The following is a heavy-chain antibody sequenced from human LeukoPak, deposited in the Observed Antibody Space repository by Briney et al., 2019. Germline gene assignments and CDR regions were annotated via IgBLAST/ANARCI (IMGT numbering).Heavy chain of an antibody. CDR3: AREGVLSGYSYGLFDY. CDR1: GGSISSSSYY. Sequence: PSETLSLTCTVSGGSISSSSYYWGWIRQPPGRGLEWIGTIFYSGSTYYNPSLKGRLTISLDTSKNQFSLKLSSVTAADTAVYYCAREGVLSGYSYGLFDYWGQGTLVTVSS. D-gene: IGHD5-18*01. CDR2: IFYSGST. V-gene: IGHV4-39*07. J-gene: IGHJ4*02.